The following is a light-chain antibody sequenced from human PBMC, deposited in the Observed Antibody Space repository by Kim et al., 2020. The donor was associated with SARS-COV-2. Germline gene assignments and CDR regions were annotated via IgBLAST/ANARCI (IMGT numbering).Light chain of an antibody. CDR2: WGF. Sequence: PASSSLWYTPSLLPTNGYNYFVSYLKKPGQSPQLLIYWGFTRASGVPDRFSGSRSGTAFTLKISRVEAEDVGINYCMQALQTPPYTFGQGTKLEI. CDR3: MQALQTPPYT. J-gene: IGKJ2*01. V-gene: IGKV2-28*01. CDR1: PSLLPTNGYNY.